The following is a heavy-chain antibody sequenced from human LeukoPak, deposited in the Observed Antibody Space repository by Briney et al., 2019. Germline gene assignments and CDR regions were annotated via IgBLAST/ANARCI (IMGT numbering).Heavy chain of an antibody. Sequence: SETLSLTCTVSGGSISSGGYYWSWLRQHPGKGLEWIGYIYYSGSTYYNPSLKSRVAISVDTSKNQFSLKLSSVTAADTAVYYCARSPVLRYFDWTLYYFDYWGQGTLVTVSS. D-gene: IGHD3-9*01. CDR2: IYYSGST. CDR1: GGSISSGGYY. J-gene: IGHJ4*02. CDR3: ARSPVLRYFDWTLYYFDY. V-gene: IGHV4-31*03.